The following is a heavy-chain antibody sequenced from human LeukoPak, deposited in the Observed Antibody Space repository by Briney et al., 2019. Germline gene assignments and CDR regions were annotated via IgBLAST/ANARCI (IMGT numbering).Heavy chain of an antibody. J-gene: IGHJ4*02. CDR1: GFTFSSYA. V-gene: IGHV3-30*02. CDR3: ARSREGSDWTFEY. D-gene: IGHD6-19*01. CDR2: MRNDGSKK. Sequence: GGSLRLSCAASGFTFSSYAMSWVRQAPGKGLEWVAFMRNDGSKKYHADSVKGRFTISGDNSKDTLYMQINSLRAEDTAVYYCARSREGSDWTFEYWGQGTLVTVSS.